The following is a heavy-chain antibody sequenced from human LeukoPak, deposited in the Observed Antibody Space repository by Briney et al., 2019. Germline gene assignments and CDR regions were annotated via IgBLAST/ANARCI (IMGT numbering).Heavy chain of an antibody. J-gene: IGHJ4*02. D-gene: IGHD4-17*01. Sequence: SETLSLTCSVSGGSINNYYWSWIRQPPGKGLEWIGYIYYSGSTNYNPSLKSRVTISVDTSKNQFSLKLSSVTAADTAVYYCASGYGDFTFDYWGQGTLVTVSS. V-gene: IGHV4-59*08. CDR1: GGSINNYY. CDR3: ASGYGDFTFDY. CDR2: IYYSGST.